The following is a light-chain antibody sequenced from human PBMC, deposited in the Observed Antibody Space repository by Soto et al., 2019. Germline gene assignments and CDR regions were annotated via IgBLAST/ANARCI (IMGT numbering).Light chain of an antibody. Sequence: DIVLTQSPATLSLSPGERVTLSCRASQSVSRDFAWYQQKPGQAPRLLIYDASNRATGIPARFSGSGSGTDFTLTIHSLQPEDFAVYYCQHRHNFGPGTKVDFK. CDR2: DAS. J-gene: IGKJ3*01. CDR3: QHRHN. CDR1: QSVSRD. V-gene: IGKV3-11*01.